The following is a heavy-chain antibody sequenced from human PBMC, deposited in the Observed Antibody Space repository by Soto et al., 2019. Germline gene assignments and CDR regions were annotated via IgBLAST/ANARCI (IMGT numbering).Heavy chain of an antibody. D-gene: IGHD3-3*01. V-gene: IGHV1-69*01. CDR1: GGTFSIYA. J-gene: IGHJ6*02. CDR3: ARARWFLEWFADPVDLSRVMDV. CDR2: IIPIFGTA. Sequence: QVQLVQSGAEVKKPGPSLKVSCKASGGTFSIYAISWVRQAPGQGLEWMGGIIPIFGTANYAQKFQGRVTITADESTSTAYMELSSLRSEDTAVYYCARARWFLEWFADPVDLSRVMDVWGQGTTVTVSS.